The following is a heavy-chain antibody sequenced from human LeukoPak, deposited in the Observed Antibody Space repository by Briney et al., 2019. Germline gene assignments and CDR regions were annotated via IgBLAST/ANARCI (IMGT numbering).Heavy chain of an antibody. J-gene: IGHJ5*02. D-gene: IGHD1-26*01. CDR3: AKGGHFSFFDP. CDR1: GFTFSSYS. V-gene: IGHV3-21*04. Sequence: GGSLRLSCAASGFTFSSYSMNWVRQAPGKGLEWVSSISSSSSYIYYADSVKGRFTISRDNAWGILRGQMNSLRADDTAMYYCAKGGHFSFFDPWGQGTLVFVSS. CDR2: ISSSSSYI.